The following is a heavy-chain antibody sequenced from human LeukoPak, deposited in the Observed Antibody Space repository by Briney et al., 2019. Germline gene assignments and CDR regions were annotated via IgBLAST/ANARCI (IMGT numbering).Heavy chain of an antibody. CDR3: AKFTDYGGTENYFAY. Sequence: GGSLRLSCSASGFNFSSYAMIWVRQAPGKGLEWVSCIGGSGGSTYYADSVKGRFTISRDNSKNTLYLQMNSLRAEDTAVYYCAKFTDYGGTENYFAYWGQGTLVTVPS. CDR1: GFNFSSYA. J-gene: IGHJ4*02. V-gene: IGHV3-23*01. D-gene: IGHD4-23*01. CDR2: IGGSGGST.